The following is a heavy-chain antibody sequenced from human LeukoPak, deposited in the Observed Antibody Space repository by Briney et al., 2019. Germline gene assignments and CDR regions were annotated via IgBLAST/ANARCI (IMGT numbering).Heavy chain of an antibody. D-gene: IGHD6-13*01. CDR1: GFTFSSYG. CDR2: IWYDGSNK. V-gene: IGHV3-33*06. J-gene: IGHJ4*02. Sequence: PGGSLRLSCAASGFTFSSYGMHWVRLAPGKGLEWVAVIWYDGSNKYCADSVKGRFTISRDNSKNTLYLQMNSLRVEDTAAYYCAKAAAAGPALLDYWGQGTLVTVSS. CDR3: AKAAAAGPALLDY.